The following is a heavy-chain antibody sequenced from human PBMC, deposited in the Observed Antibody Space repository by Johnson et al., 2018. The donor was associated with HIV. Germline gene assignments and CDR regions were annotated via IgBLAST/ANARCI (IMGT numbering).Heavy chain of an antibody. V-gene: IGHV3-23*04. CDR1: GFTFSSYA. D-gene: IGHD5-18*01. Sequence: VQLVESGGGLVQPGGSLRLSCAASGFTFSSYAMSWVRQAPGKGLEWVSAISGSGGSTYYADSVKGRFTISRDNSKNTLYLQLNSLRAEDTAVYYCARDREGPGDSYGAFDIWGQGTMVTVSS. J-gene: IGHJ3*02. CDR3: ARDREGPGDSYGAFDI. CDR2: ISGSGGST.